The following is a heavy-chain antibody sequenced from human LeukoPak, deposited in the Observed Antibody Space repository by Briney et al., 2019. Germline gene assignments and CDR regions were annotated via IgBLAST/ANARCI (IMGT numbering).Heavy chain of an antibody. V-gene: IGHV1-2*06. CDR3: ARSWTKTNYHYMDV. J-gene: IGHJ6*03. Sequence: ASVKVSCKASGYTFTDYYIHWVRQAPGQRLEWMGRINPKSGGTNYAQKFQGRVTMTRDTSISTAYMELNNLRSDDTAVFYCARSWTKTNYHYMDVWAKGTTVTVS. D-gene: IGHD1-14*01. CDR1: GYTFTDYY. CDR2: INPKSGGT.